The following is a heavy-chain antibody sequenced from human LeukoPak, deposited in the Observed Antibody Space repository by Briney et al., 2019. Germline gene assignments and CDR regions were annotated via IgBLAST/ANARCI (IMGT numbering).Heavy chain of an antibody. D-gene: IGHD5-24*01. CDR2: IRYDGSNK. Sequence: GGSLRLSCAASGFTFSSYGMHWVRQAPGKGLEWVAFIRYDGSNKYYADSVKGRFTISRDNSKNTLYLQMNSLRAEDTAVYYCAREGMATINYAFDIWGQGTMVTVSS. CDR3: AREGMATINYAFDI. J-gene: IGHJ3*02. CDR1: GFTFSSYG. V-gene: IGHV3-30*02.